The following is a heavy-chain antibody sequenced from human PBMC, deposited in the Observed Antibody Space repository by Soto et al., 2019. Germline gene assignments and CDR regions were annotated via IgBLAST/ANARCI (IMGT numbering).Heavy chain of an antibody. CDR2: ISCSGGST. V-gene: IGHV3-23*04. Sequence: EVQLVESGGGLVQPGGSLRLSCAASGFTFSSYAMSWVRQAPGKGLEWVSAISCSGGSTYYADSVKGRFTISRDNSKNTPFLQMNSLRAEDTAVDYFEKASMLLLWFGELFDQGGSNYFDYWGQGTLVTVSS. CDR1: GFTFSSYA. J-gene: IGHJ4*02. CDR3: EKASMLLLWFGELFDQGGSNYFDY. D-gene: IGHD3-10*01.